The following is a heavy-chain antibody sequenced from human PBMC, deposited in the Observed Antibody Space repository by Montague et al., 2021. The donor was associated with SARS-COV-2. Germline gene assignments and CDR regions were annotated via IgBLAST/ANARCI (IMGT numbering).Heavy chain of an antibody. CDR2: IYYSGST. CDR3: ARVRQWLVPFDY. Sequence: SETLSLTCTVSGDSIRHSSYYWGWIRQPPGKGLEWIGSIYYSGSTYYNPSLKSRVTISVDTSKNQVSLKLNSVTAADTAVYYCARVRQWLVPFDYWGQGTLVTVSS. V-gene: IGHV4-39*07. D-gene: IGHD6-19*01. CDR1: GDSIRHSSYY. J-gene: IGHJ4*02.